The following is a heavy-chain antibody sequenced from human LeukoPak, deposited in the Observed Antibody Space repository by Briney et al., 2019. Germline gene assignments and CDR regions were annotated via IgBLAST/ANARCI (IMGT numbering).Heavy chain of an antibody. Sequence: GGSLRLSCAASGFTFSNAWMSWVRQAPGKGLEWVGRIKSKTDGGTTDYAAPVKGRFTISRDDSKNTLYLQMNSLKTEDTAVYYCTTDQITMVNYYYYMDVWGKGTTVTVS. CDR3: TTDQITMVNYYYYMDV. CDR1: GFTFSNAW. D-gene: IGHD3-10*01. V-gene: IGHV3-15*01. CDR2: IKSKTDGGTT. J-gene: IGHJ6*03.